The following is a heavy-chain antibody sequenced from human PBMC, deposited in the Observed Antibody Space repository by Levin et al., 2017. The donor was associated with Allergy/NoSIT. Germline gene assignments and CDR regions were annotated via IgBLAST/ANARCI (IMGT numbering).Heavy chain of an antibody. CDR1: GDSISSGDYF. CDR3: ARTTVATPRGGGFQH. CDR2: FYNSGST. Sequence: RSQTLSLTCSVSGDSISSGDYFWSWIRQPPGKGLEWIGYFYNSGSTYYHPSLTSRVTISIDTSKNQFSLTLSSVTAADTAVDDGARTTVATPRGGGFQHWGQGTLVTVSS. V-gene: IGHV4-30-4*01. D-gene: IGHD4-23*01. J-gene: IGHJ1*01.